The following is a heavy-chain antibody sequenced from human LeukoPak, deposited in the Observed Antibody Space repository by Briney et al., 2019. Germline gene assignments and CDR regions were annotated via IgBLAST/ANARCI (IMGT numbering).Heavy chain of an antibody. CDR3: ARDGYYYDSSGFQFDY. CDR1: GFTFDDYG. Sequence: PGGSLRLSCGPSGFTFDDYGMSWVRQAPGKGLEWVSGINWNGGSTGYADSVKGRFTISRDNAKNSPYLQMNSLRAEDTALYYCARDGYYYDSSGFQFDYWGQGTLVTVSS. D-gene: IGHD3-22*01. V-gene: IGHV3-20*04. J-gene: IGHJ4*02. CDR2: INWNGGST.